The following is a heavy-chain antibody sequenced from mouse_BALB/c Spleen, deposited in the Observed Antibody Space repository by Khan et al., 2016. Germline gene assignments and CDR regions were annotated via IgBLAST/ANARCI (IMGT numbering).Heavy chain of an antibody. CDR3: ARDPFYYYGSSYWYFDV. J-gene: IGHJ1*01. Sequence: EVQLQESGPGLVKPSQSLSLTCSVTGYSITSGYYRNWIRQFPGNKLEWMGYISYDGSNNYNPSLKNRISITRDTSKNQFFLKLNSVTTEDTATYYCARDPFYYYGSSYWYFDVWGAGTTVTVSS. D-gene: IGHD1-1*01. CDR2: ISYDGSN. CDR1: GYSITSGYY. V-gene: IGHV3-6*02.